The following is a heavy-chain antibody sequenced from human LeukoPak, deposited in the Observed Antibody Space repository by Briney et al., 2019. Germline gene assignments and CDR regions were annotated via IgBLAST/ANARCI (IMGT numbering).Heavy chain of an antibody. V-gene: IGHV3-74*01. CDR1: GFNFSKYW. J-gene: IGHJ4*02. D-gene: IGHD6-19*01. Sequence: GGSLRLSCAASGFNFSKYWMLWVRQAPGKGLESASRINTDGTVTTYADSVKGRFTVSRDNADNTMFLQMNSVRDEDTAVYYCATKQWLAPPPDSWGQGTPVTVSS. CDR3: ATKQWLAPPPDS. CDR2: INTDGTVT.